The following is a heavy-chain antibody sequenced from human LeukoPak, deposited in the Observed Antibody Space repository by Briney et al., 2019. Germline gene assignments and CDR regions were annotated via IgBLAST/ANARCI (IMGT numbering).Heavy chain of an antibody. CDR3: ARVQPTGTGSSFDY. CDR1: GGSISSGGYY. Sequence: SETLPLTCTVSGGSISSGGYYWSWIRQHPGKGLEWIGYIYYSGSTYYNPSLKSRVTISVDTSKNQFSLKLSSVTAADTAVYYCARVQPTGTGSSFDYWGQGTLVTVSS. D-gene: IGHD1-1*01. V-gene: IGHV4-31*03. CDR2: IYYSGST. J-gene: IGHJ4*02.